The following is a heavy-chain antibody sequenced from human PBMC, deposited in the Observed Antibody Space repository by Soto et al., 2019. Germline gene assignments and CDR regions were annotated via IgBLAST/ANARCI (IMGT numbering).Heavy chain of an antibody. CDR3: ARRGYYAISALDI. J-gene: IGHJ3*02. Sequence: QLQLQESGPGLVKPSETLSLTCTVSGGSISSSSYYWGWIRQPPGKGLEWIGSIYYSGSTYYNPSLKSRVTISVDTSKNQFSLKLSSVSAADTAVYYCARRGYYAISALDIWGQGTMVTVSS. D-gene: IGHD2-8*01. V-gene: IGHV4-39*01. CDR1: GGSISSSSYY. CDR2: IYYSGST.